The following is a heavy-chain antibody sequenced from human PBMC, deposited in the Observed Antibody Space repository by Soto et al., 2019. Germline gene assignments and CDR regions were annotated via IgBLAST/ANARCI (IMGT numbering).Heavy chain of an antibody. CDR2: ISYDGSNK. V-gene: IGHV3-30-3*01. CDR3: ARDRSYYDSSVKVPY. D-gene: IGHD3-22*01. CDR1: GFTFSSYA. Sequence: QVQLVQSGGGVVQPGRSLRLSCAASGFTFSSYAMHWVRQAPGKGLEWVAVISYDGSNKYYEDSVKGRFTISRDNSKKTRYLQMIRLRAEATAVYYCARDRSYYDSSVKVPYSGQGTLVTVSS. J-gene: IGHJ4*02.